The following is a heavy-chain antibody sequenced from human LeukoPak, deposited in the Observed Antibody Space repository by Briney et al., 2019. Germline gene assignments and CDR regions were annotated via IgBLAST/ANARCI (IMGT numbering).Heavy chain of an antibody. CDR1: GFTFSTYA. V-gene: IGHV3-23*01. D-gene: IGHD2-2*01. J-gene: IGHJ6*02. CDR2: ISGSATNT. CDR3: ARYCTSTSCYGQNSYYGLDV. Sequence: GGSLRLSCAASGFTFSTYAMSWVRQAPGNGLEWVAAISGSATNTYYADSVKGRFTISRDNSKNTLYLEMDTLRVEDTAKYYCARYCTSTSCYGQNSYYGLDVWGQGTTVTVSS.